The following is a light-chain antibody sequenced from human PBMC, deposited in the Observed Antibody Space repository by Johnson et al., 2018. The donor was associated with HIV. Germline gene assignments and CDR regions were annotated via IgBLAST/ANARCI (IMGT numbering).Light chain of an antibody. CDR1: SSNIGNNY. J-gene: IGLJ1*01. CDR3: GIWDSSLSAYV. CDR2: DNN. V-gene: IGLV1-51*01. Sequence: QPVLTQPPSVSAAPGQKVTISCSGSSSNIGNNYVSWYQQVTGTAPKLLIYDNNRRPSGIPDRFSGSKSGTSATLGITGLQTGDEADYYVGIWDSSLSAYVFGTGTKVTVL.